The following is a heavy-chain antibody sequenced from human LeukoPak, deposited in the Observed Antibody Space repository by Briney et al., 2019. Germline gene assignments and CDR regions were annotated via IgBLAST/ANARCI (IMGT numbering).Heavy chain of an antibody. D-gene: IGHD4-17*01. Sequence: GGSLRLSCAASGFTFSSYSMNWVRQAPGKGLEWISFISSNSRTILYTDSVKGRFTSSRDNAKNSLYLQINNLRVEDTAVYYCARDVGVYGDYAILGYWGQGTLVTVSS. CDR3: ARDVGVYGDYAILGY. J-gene: IGHJ4*02. V-gene: IGHV3-48*01. CDR1: GFTFSSYS. CDR2: ISSNSRTI.